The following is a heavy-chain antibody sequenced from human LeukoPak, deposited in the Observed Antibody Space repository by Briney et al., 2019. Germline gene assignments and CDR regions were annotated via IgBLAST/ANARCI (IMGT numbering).Heavy chain of an antibody. D-gene: IGHD2-8*01. V-gene: IGHV1-8*01. CDR1: GYTFTSYD. J-gene: IGHJ4*02. CDR3: ARDNGHYFDY. Sequence: ASVKVSCKASGYTFTSYDINWARQATGQGLEWMGWMNPNSGNTGYAQKFQGRVTITTDESTSTAYMELSSLRSEDTAVYYCARDNGHYFDYWGQGTLVTVSS. CDR2: MNPNSGNT.